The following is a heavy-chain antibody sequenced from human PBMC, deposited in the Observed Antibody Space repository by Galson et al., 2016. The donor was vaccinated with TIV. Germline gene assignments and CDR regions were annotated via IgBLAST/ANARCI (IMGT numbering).Heavy chain of an antibody. D-gene: IGHD3-10*01. CDR3: ARCRGDYYYGIDV. Sequence: DYYWTWIRQPPGKGPEWIGYVYYSGSTNYNPSLKSRVTLSVDRSTNQFSLNLNSVTAADTAVYSCARCRGDYYYGIDVWGQGTTVTVSS. V-gene: IGHV4-30-4*08. J-gene: IGHJ6*02. CDR2: VYYSGST. CDR1: DYY.